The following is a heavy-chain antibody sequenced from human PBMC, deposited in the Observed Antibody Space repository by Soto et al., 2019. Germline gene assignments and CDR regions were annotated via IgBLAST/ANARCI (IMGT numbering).Heavy chain of an antibody. CDR3: ARRPIYSGYDHHYYYYMDV. CDR1: GGSISSYY. V-gene: IGHV4-59*08. CDR2: IYYSGST. Sequence: SETLSLTCTVSGGSISSYYWSWIRQPPGKGLEWIGYIYYSGSTNYNPSLKSRVTISVDTSKNQFSLKLSSVTAADTAVYFCARRPIYSGYDHHYYYYMDVWGKGTTVTVSS. D-gene: IGHD5-12*01. J-gene: IGHJ6*03.